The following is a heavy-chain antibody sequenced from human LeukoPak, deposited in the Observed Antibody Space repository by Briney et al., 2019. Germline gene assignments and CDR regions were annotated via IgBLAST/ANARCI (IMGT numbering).Heavy chain of an antibody. CDR1: GFTFSSYA. D-gene: IGHD5-18*01. J-gene: IGHJ4*02. CDR3: AREYTAMVTAYFDY. Sequence: PGGSLRLSCAASGFTFSSYAMSWVRQAPGKGLEWVSVISGSGGSTSYADSVKGRFTISRDNSMNSLYLQMNSLRAEDTALYYCAREYTAMVTAYFDYWGQGTLVTVSS. CDR2: ISGSGGST. V-gene: IGHV3-23*01.